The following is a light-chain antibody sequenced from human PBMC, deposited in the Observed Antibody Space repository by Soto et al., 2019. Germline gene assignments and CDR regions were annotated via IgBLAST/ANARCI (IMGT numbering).Light chain of an antibody. J-gene: IGLJ2*01. CDR2: SNI. V-gene: IGLV1-40*01. CDR1: ISNIGAGYD. Sequence: QAVVTQPPSVSGAPGQRVIISCAGSISNIGAGYDVHWYQHLPGTTPKLLIYSNINRPSGVPDRFSGSKSGTSASLAITGLQPEDEADYFCQSYDNSRAGSKVFGGGTKLTVL. CDR3: QSYDNSRAGSKV.